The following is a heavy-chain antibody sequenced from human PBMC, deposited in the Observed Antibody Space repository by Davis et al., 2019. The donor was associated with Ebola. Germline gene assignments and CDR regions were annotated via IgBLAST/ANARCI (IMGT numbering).Heavy chain of an antibody. V-gene: IGHV1-69*04. CDR1: GCTFTNYA. CDR2: IIPVVDTK. CDR3: ARGKWFDP. J-gene: IGHJ5*02. Sequence: SVKVSCKTSGCTFTNYAVNCVRQPPGQGLEWMGRIIPVVDTKDYAQKFQGRVTLTADKATNTAYMELSGLRFDDTAVYYCARGKWFDPWGQGTLVSVTS.